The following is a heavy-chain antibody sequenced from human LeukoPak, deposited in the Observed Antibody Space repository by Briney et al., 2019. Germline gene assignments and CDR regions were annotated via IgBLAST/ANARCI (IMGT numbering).Heavy chain of an antibody. V-gene: IGHV4-38-2*01. D-gene: IGHD5-12*01. J-gene: IGHJ4*02. Sequence: PSETLSLNCAVSGYSISSGYYWGWIRQPPGKGMEWIGSIYHSGSNYYNPSLKSRVTISVDTSRNQFSLKLSSVTAADTAVYYCARRNSGYEYFDYWGQGTLVTVSS. CDR2: IYHSGSN. CDR3: ARRNSGYEYFDY. CDR1: GYSISSGYY.